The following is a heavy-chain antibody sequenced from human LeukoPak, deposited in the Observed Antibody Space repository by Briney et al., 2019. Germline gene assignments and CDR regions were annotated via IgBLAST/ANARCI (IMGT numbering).Heavy chain of an antibody. CDR1: RFIFSRYG. CDR2: ISYDESNK. D-gene: IGHD3-10*01. V-gene: IGHV3-30*18. CDR3: VKDRGSGSYPSPLFDN. Sequence: GGALILSCASSRFIFSRYGLHWVGPAPGKGLDWVAVISYDESNKYYAESVKRRFTISRDNYKNTLYLQMNSLRAEDTAVYYCVKDRGSGSYPSPLFDNWGQGTLVTVSS. J-gene: IGHJ4*02.